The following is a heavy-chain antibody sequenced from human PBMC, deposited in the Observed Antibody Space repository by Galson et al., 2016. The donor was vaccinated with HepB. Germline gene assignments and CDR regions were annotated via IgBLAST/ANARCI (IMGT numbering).Heavy chain of an antibody. J-gene: IGHJ4*02. V-gene: IGHV4-59*01. Sequence: SETLSLTCTVSGGSINSYYWNWVRQSPGKGLEWIGSVYYTGSTSYNPSLKSRVTISVDTSKNQFSLKLTSVTAADTAVYFCARHFYGGDLGIDYWGQGTLVTVSS. D-gene: IGHD4-23*01. CDR1: GGSINSYY. CDR3: ARHFYGGDLGIDY. CDR2: VYYTGST.